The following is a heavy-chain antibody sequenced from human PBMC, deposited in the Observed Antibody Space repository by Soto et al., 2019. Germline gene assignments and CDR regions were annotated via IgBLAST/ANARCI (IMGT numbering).Heavy chain of an antibody. D-gene: IGHD3-3*01. V-gene: IGHV3-15*07. J-gene: IGHJ6*02. Sequence: GGSLRLSCAASGFTFSNAWMNWVRQAPGKGLEWVGRIKSKTDGGTTDYAAPVKGRFTISRDDSKNTLYLQMNSLKTEDTAVYYCTTVHHRTRLGVKGTYYDFWSGPLPRDVWGQGTTVTVSS. CDR3: TTVHHRTRLGVKGTYYDFWSGPLPRDV. CDR2: IKSKTDGGTT. CDR1: GFTFSNAW.